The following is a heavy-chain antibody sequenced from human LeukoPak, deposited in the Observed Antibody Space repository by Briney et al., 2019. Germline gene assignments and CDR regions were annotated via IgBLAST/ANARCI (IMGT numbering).Heavy chain of an antibody. CDR3: ARDSETGELDP. CDR2: INHSGST. CDR1: GGSFSGYY. Sequence: SETLSLTCGVYGGSFSGYYWSWIRQPPGKGLEWIGEINHSGSTNYNPSLKSRVTISVDTSKNQFSLKLSSVTAEDMAVYYCARDSETGELDPWGRGTLVTVSS. J-gene: IGHJ5*02. D-gene: IGHD7-27*01. V-gene: IGHV4-34*01.